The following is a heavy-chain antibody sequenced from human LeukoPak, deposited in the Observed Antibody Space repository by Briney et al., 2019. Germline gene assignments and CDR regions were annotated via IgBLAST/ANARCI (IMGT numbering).Heavy chain of an antibody. CDR3: ARIHSHAYSSY. D-gene: IGHD3-16*01. Sequence: SETLSLTCTVSGYSISSGYYWGWIRQPPGKGLEWIGSLYHSGSTYYSPSLSSRVTMSVDTSKNHFSLKLTSVTAADTAMYHRARIHSHAYSSYWGQGTLVTVSS. CDR2: LYHSGST. V-gene: IGHV4-38-2*02. J-gene: IGHJ4*02. CDR1: GYSISSGYY.